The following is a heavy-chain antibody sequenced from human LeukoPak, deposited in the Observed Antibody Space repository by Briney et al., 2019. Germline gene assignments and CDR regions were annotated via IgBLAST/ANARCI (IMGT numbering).Heavy chain of an antibody. CDR2: IYTSGST. D-gene: IGHD1-26*01. V-gene: IGHV4-61*02. Sequence: PSETLSLTCTVSGGSISSGSYYWSWIRQPAGKGLEWIGRIYTSGSTNYNPSLKSRVTISVDTSKNQFSLKLSSVTAADTAVYYCARQCGSYAPDYWGQGTLVTVSS. CDR3: ARQCGSYAPDY. J-gene: IGHJ4*02. CDR1: GGSISSGSYY.